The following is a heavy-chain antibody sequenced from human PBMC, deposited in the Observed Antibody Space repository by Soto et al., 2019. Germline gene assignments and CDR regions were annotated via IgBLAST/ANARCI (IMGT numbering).Heavy chain of an antibody. J-gene: IGHJ4*02. Sequence: SETLSLTCTVSGSSISSYYWSWIRQPPGKGLEWIGYIYYSGSTNYNPSLKSRVTISLDTSKNQFSLKLSSVTAADTAVYYCARSYDSSGRPRHYFDYWGQGALVTVSS. CDR1: GSSISSYY. CDR2: IYYSGST. CDR3: ARSYDSSGRPRHYFDY. D-gene: IGHD3-22*01. V-gene: IGHV4-59*01.